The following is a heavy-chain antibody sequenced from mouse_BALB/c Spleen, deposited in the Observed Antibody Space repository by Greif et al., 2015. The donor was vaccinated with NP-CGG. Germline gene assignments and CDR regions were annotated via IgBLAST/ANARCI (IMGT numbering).Heavy chain of an antibody. CDR3: ARDGNYWYFDV. CDR2: ISDGGSYT. J-gene: IGHJ1*01. CDR1: GFTFSDYY. Sequence: EVKVVESGGGLVKPGGSLKLSCAASGFTFSDYYMYWVRQTPEKRLEWVATISDGGSYTYYPDSVKRRFTISRDNAKNNLYLQMSSLKSEDTAMYYCARDGNYWYFDVWGAGTTVTV. V-gene: IGHV5-4*02. D-gene: IGHD2-1*01.